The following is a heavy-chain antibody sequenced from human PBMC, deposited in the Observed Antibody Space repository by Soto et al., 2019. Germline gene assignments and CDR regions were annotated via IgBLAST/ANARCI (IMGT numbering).Heavy chain of an antibody. CDR1: GGSISSGGYS. Sequence: SETLFLTCAVSGGSISSGGYSWSWIRQPPGTGLEYIGHIYHSGSTYYSPSLKSRVTLSVDRSKNQFSLKLSSVTAADTAVYYCAREAGYARRNDAFDIWGQGTMVTVSS. J-gene: IGHJ3*02. V-gene: IGHV4-30-2*01. D-gene: IGHD2-2*01. CDR2: IYHSGST. CDR3: AREAGYARRNDAFDI.